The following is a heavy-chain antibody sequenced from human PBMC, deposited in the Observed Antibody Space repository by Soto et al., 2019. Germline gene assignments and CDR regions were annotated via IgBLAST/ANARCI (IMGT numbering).Heavy chain of an antibody. J-gene: IGHJ4*02. CDR2: ISHSGST. D-gene: IGHD5-18*01. CDR3: ARGDTAMVTIDY. Sequence: ETLSLTCAVYGGSFSGYYWSWIRQPPGKGLEWIGEISHSGSTNYNPSLKSRVTISVDTSKNQFSLKLSSVTAADTAVYYCARGDTAMVTIDYWGQGTLVTVSS. V-gene: IGHV4-34*01. CDR1: GGSFSGYY.